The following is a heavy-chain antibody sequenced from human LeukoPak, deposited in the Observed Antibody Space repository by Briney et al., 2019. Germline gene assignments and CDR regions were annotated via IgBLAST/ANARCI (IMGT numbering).Heavy chain of an antibody. J-gene: IGHJ4*02. D-gene: IGHD3-22*01. Sequence: SETLSLTCTVSGGSISPYYWSWIRQPPGKGLEWIGYTYYSGSTNYNPSLKSRVTISLDTPKNQFSLKLSSVTAADTAVYYCARSTWLLDKWGQGTLVTVSS. V-gene: IGHV4-59*01. CDR1: GGSISPYY. CDR2: TYYSGST. CDR3: ARSTWLLDK.